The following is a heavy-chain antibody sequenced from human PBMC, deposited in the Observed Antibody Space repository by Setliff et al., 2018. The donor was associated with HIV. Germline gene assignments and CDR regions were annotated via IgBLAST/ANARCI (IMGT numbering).Heavy chain of an antibody. CDR1: GYTFIGYN. J-gene: IGHJ4*02. Sequence: ASVKVSCKASGYTFIGYNMHWVRQAPGQGLEWMGWINPNSGGTNYAQKFQGRVIMTRDTSIITAYMELSRLRSDDTAVYYCARALDSSADIEGYFDFWGQGMLVTVSS. V-gene: IGHV1-2*02. CDR2: INPNSGGT. D-gene: IGHD2-15*01. CDR3: ARALDSSADIEGYFDF.